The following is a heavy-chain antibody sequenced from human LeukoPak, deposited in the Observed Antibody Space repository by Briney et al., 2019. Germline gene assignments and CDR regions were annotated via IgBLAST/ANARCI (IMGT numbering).Heavy chain of an antibody. J-gene: IGHJ5*02. CDR1: GCTFTSYA. D-gene: IGHD3/OR15-3a*01. CDR2: INTNTGNP. CDR3: AREFTRVTWTWFDP. Sequence: ASVKVSCKASGCTFTSYAMNWVRQAPGQGLEWMGWINTNTGNPTYAQGFTGRFVFSLDTSVSTAYLQISSLKAEDTAVYYCAREFTRVTWTWFDPWGQGTLVTVSS. V-gene: IGHV7-4-1*02.